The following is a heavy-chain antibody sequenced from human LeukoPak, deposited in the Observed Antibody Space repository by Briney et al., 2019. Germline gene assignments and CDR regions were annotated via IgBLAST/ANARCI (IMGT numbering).Heavy chain of an antibody. V-gene: IGHV3-30*04. CDR1: GFTFSSYA. CDR2: ISYDGSNK. Sequence: GGSLRLSCAASGFTFSSYAMHWVRQAPGKGLEWVAVISYDGSNKYYADSVKGRFTISRDNAKNSLYLQMSSLRAEDTAVYYCARDLTPYHYDSGSQGSYWGQGTLVTVSS. J-gene: IGHJ4*02. CDR3: ARDLTPYHYDSGSQGSY. D-gene: IGHD3-10*01.